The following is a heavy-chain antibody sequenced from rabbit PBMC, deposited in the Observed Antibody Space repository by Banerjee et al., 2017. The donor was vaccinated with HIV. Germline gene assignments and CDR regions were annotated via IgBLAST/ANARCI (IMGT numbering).Heavy chain of an antibody. Sequence: QSLEESGGDLVKPGASLTLTCTASGFSFGSSYYMCWVRQAPGKGLEWIACIYGGSIDITYYASWAKGRFTISKTSSTTVTLQMTSLTAADTATYFCARDLGYPGYVGYGYGMDLWGPGTLVTVS. CDR1: GFSFGSSYY. V-gene: IGHV1S40*01. CDR3: ARDLGYPGYVGYGYGMDL. CDR2: IYGGSIDIT. J-gene: IGHJ6*01. D-gene: IGHD7-1*01.